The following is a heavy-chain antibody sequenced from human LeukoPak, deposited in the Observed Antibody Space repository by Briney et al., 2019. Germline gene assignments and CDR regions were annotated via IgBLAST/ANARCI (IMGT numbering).Heavy chain of an antibody. CDR2: ISDSGTKK. J-gene: IGHJ4*02. Sequence: GGSLRLSCAASGFTFSTYAMHWVRQAPSKGLEWVAVISDSGTKKYYADSVKGRFTLSRDNSKNMRYLQMNSLRVEDTAVYYCARDQVGGAVDYWGQGTLVTVSS. D-gene: IGHD6-13*01. CDR3: ARDQVGGAVDY. CDR1: GFTFSTYA. V-gene: IGHV3-30-3*01.